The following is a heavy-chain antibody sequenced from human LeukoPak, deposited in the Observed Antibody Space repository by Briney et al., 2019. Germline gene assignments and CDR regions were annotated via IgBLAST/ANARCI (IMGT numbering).Heavy chain of an antibody. V-gene: IGHV4-34*01. CDR1: GGSFSGYY. J-gene: IGHJ4*02. D-gene: IGHD3-16*01. CDR2: INHSGST. CDR3: ARSPIIWGQYYFDY. Sequence: SETLSLTCAVYGGSFSGYYWSWIRQPPGNGLEWIGEINHSGSTNYNPSLKSRVTISVDTSKNQFSLKLSSVTAADTAVYYCARSPIIWGQYYFDYWGQGTLVTVSS.